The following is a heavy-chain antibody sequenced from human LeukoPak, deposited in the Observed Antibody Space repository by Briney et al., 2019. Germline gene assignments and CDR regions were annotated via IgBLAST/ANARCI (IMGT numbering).Heavy chain of an antibody. V-gene: IGHV1-18*01. CDR2: ISAYNGNT. Sequence: GASVKVSCKASGYTFTSYGISWVRQAPGQGLEWMGWISAYNGNTNYAQKLQGRVTMTTDTSTSTACMELRSLRSDDTAVYYCARDPYYYEASNWFDPWGQGTLVTVSS. CDR1: GYTFTSYG. J-gene: IGHJ5*02. D-gene: IGHD3-22*01. CDR3: ARDPYYYEASNWFDP.